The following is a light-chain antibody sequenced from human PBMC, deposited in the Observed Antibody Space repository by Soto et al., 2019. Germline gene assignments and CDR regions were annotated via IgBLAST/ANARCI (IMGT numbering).Light chain of an antibody. J-gene: IGKJ4*01. CDR1: QGVGIT. V-gene: IGKV3-15*01. CDR3: QRYNDWPLT. CDR2: NAF. Sequence: EIVMTQSPATLYVSPGEGVTLSCRASQGVGITLAWYQQKRGQTPRLLIYNAFTRATGIPARFSGSGSGTEFTLTINSLQSEDSAVYYCQRYNDWPLTFGGGTKVEVK.